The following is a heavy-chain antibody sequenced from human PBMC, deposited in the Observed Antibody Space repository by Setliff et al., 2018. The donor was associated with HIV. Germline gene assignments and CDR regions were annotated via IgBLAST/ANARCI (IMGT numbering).Heavy chain of an antibody. CDR1: GASFSGYY. CDR3: ARRYHDASGFYNS. V-gene: IGHV4-34*01. D-gene: IGHD1-1*01. J-gene: IGHJ4*02. CDR2: INHSGST. Sequence: SETLSLTCAVYGASFSGYYWSWIRQPPGKGLEWIGEINHSGSTNYNPSLKSRVTISLDTSKNQFSLNLSSVAAADTAVYYCARRYHDASGFYNSWGQGVLVTVSS.